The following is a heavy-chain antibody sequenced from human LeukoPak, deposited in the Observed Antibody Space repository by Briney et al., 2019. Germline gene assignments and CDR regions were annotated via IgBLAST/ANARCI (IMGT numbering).Heavy chain of an antibody. CDR2: IKQDGSEK. J-gene: IGHJ4*02. V-gene: IGHV3-7*01. CDR1: GFTFYSYW. Sequence: GGSLRLSCAASGFTFYSYWMSWVRQAPGRGLEWVANIKQDGSEKYYVDSVQGRFPISRDNAKKSLYLQTNSLRGEDTAIYYCAEGSNYGDSSFWGQGTLVTVSS. D-gene: IGHD4-17*01. CDR3: AEGSNYGDSSF.